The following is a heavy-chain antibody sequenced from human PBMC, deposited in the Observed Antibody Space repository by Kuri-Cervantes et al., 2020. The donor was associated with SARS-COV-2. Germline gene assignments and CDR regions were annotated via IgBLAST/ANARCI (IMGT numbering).Heavy chain of an antibody. CDR2: INPNSGST. Sequence: ASVKVSCKASGYTFTGYYMHWVRQAPGQGLEWMGWINPNSGSTNYAQKFQGWVTITRDTSTSTAYMELSRLRSDDTAVYYCARASGLGIIITYHSYCIDVWGQGTPVTVSS. V-gene: IGHV1-2*04. CDR1: GYTFTGYY. D-gene: IGHD3-10*01. CDR3: ARASGLGIIITYHSYCIDV. J-gene: IGHJ6*02.